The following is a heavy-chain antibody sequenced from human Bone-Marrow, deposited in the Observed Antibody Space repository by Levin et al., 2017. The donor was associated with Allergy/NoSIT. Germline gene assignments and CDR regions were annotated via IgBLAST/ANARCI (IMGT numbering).Heavy chain of an antibody. CDR2: IYYSGST. J-gene: IGHJ2*01. Sequence: PSETLSLTCTVSGGSISSYYWSWIRQPPGKGLEWIGYIYYSGSTNYNPSLKSRVTISVDTSKNQFSLKLSSVTAADTAVYYCARVWYSSGWLPDWYFDLWGRGTLVTVSS. CDR3: ARVWYSSGWLPDWYFDL. D-gene: IGHD6-19*01. V-gene: IGHV4-59*01. CDR1: GGSISSYY.